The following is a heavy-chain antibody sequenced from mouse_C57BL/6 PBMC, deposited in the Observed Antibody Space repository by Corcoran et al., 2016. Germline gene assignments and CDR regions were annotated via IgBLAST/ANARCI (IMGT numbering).Heavy chain of an antibody. J-gene: IGHJ4*01. CDR3: ARPRGDVYAMDY. CDR1: GYAFSSYW. Sequence: QVQLQQSGAELVKPGASVKISCKASGYAFSSYWMNWVKQRPGKGLEWIGQIYPGDGDTNYNGKFKGKATLTADKSSSTAYMQLSSLTSEDSAVYFCARPRGDVYAMDYWGQGTSVTVSS. CDR2: IYPGDGDT. V-gene: IGHV1-80*01.